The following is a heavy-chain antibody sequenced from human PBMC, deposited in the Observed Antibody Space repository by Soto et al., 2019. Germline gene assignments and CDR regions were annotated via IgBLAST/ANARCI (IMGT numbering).Heavy chain of an antibody. V-gene: IGHV3-30*18. CDR3: AKALDFEY. CDR1: GFRCSSYD. CDR2: ISFDGSRK. J-gene: IGHJ4*02. Sequence: GGSLRLSCAASGFRCSSYDMHWVRQAPGKGLECVAVISFDGSRKYYADSVKGRFTLSRDNSKNTLYLQMNSLRAEDTAVYYCAKALDFEYWGQGALVTVSS.